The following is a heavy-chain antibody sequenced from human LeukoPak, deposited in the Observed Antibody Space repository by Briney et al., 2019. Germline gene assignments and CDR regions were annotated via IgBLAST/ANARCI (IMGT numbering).Heavy chain of an antibody. CDR1: GGSISSYY. CDR3: ARLSYYYDSSGYEPDAFDI. CDR2: IYTSGST. D-gene: IGHD3-22*01. V-gene: IGHV4-4*09. J-gene: IGHJ3*02. Sequence: TSETLSLTCTVSGGSISSYYWSWIRQPPGKGLEWIGYIYTSGSTNYNPSLKSRVTISVDTSKDQFSLKLSSVTAADTAVYYCARLSYYYDSSGYEPDAFDIWGKGTTVTVSS.